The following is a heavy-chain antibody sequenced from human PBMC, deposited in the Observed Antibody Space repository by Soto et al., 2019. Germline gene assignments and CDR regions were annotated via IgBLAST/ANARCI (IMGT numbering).Heavy chain of an antibody. CDR2: IYHSETT. V-gene: IGHV4-30-2*01. J-gene: IGHJ6*02. CDR1: GGSISSGVNS. CDR3: ARSPRSFYGLDV. Sequence: LSLTCAVSGGSISSGVNSWSWIRQPPGKGLEWIGCIYHSETTYYNPSLKSRVTISVDRSKNQFSLKLTSVTAADAAVYYCARSPRSFYGLDVWGQGTTVTVSS.